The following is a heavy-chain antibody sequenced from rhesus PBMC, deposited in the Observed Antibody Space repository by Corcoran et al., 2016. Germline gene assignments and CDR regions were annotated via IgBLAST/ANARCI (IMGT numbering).Heavy chain of an antibody. V-gene: IGHV4-173*01. D-gene: IGHD2-39*01. CDR3: AREVWYGLDS. CDR2: ISGSGGST. CDR1: GGSISSNY. Sequence: QLQLQESGPGLVKPSETLSLTCAVSGGSISSNYWSWIRQPPGKGLEWIGRISGSGGSTDYNPSLTSRVTISTDTSKTQFSLKLSSVTAADTSVYYCAREVWYGLDSWGQGVVVTVSS. J-gene: IGHJ6*01.